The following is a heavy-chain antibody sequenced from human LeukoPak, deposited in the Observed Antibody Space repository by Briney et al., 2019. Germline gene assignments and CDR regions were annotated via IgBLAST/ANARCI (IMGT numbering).Heavy chain of an antibody. CDR1: GGSFSGYY. CDR3: ARGLHCGGDCYLDAFDI. J-gene: IGHJ3*02. D-gene: IGHD2-21*02. Sequence: PSETLSLTCAVYGGSFSGYYWSRIRQPPGKGLEWIGEINHSGSTNYNPSLKSRVTISVDTSKNQFSLKLSSVTAADTAVYYCARGLHCGGDCYLDAFDIWGQGTMVTVSS. CDR2: INHSGST. V-gene: IGHV4-34*01.